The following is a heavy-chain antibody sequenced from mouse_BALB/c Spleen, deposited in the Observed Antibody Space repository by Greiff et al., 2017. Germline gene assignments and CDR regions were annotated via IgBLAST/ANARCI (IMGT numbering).Heavy chain of an antibody. CDR3: TRLEEGFAY. J-gene: IGHJ3*01. CDR2: IDPSDSYT. Sequence: QVQLKQPGAELVKPGASVKMSCKASGYTFTSYWMHWVKQRPGQGLEWIGVIDPSDSYTSYNQKFKGKATLTVDTSSSTAYMQLSSLTSEDSAVYYCTRLEEGFAYWGQGTLVTVSA. CDR1: GYTFTSYW. V-gene: IGHV1S127*01.